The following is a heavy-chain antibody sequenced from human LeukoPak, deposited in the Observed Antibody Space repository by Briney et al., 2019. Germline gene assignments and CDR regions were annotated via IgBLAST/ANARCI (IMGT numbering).Heavy chain of an antibody. D-gene: IGHD2-15*01. V-gene: IGHV4-34*01. CDR1: GGSFSGYY. CDR2: INHSGST. CDR3: ARSGPVDCSGGSCYEGY. J-gene: IGHJ4*02. Sequence: PSETLSLTCAVYGGSFSGYYWSWIRQPPGKGLEWIGEINHSGSTNYNPSLKGRVTISVGTSKNQFSLKLSSVAAADTAVYYCARSGPVDCSGGSCYEGYWGQGTLVTVSS.